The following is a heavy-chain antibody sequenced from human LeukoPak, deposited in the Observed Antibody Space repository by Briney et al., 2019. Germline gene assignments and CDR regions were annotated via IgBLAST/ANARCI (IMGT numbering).Heavy chain of an antibody. Sequence: ASVKVSRKASGYSFTGYYMYWVRQAPGQGLEWMGWINPNSGGTNYAQKFQGRVTMTRDTSISTAYMELSSLRSDDTAVFYCARGSTRGASSDIWGQGTMVTVSS. CDR3: ARGSTRGASSDI. CDR2: INPNSGGT. V-gene: IGHV1-2*02. D-gene: IGHD5/OR15-5a*01. J-gene: IGHJ3*02. CDR1: GYSFTGYY.